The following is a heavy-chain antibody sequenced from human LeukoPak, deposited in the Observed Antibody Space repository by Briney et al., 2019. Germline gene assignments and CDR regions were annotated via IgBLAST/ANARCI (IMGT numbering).Heavy chain of an antibody. V-gene: IGHV4-39*01. CDR1: GGSISSSSYY. CDR2: IYYSGST. D-gene: IGHD3-10*01. J-gene: IGHJ5*02. CDR3: ARLWFGPFNWFDP. Sequence: SETLSLTCTVSGGSISSSSYYWGWIRQPPGKGLEWIGSIYYSGSTYYNPSRKSRVTISVDTSKNQFSLKLSSVTAADTAVYSCARLWFGPFNWFDPWGQGTLVTVSS.